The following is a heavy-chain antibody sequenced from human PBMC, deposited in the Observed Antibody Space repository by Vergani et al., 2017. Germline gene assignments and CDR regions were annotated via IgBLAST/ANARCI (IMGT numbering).Heavy chain of an antibody. V-gene: IGHV3-30*02. J-gene: IGHJ4*02. D-gene: IGHD6-19*01. Sequence: QVQLVESGGGLVKPGGSLRLSCAASGFTFSSYGMHWVRQAPGKGLEWVAFIRYDGSNKYYADSVKGRFTISRDNSKNTLYLQMNSLRAEDTAVYYCAKDSGSSGWYEDYFDYWGQGTLVTVSS. CDR2: IRYDGSNK. CDR3: AKDSGSSGWYEDYFDY. CDR1: GFTFSSYG.